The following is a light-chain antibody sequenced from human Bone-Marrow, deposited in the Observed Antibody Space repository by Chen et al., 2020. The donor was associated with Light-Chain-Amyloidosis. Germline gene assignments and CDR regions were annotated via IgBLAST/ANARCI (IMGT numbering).Light chain of an antibody. CDR2: EVS. CDR1: SSDVGSYNL. Sequence: QSALTQPAPVSWSPVQSITIPCTGPSSDVGSYNLVSWYQQHPGKAPKLMIYEVSKRPSGVSNRFSGSKSGNTASLTISGLQAEDEADYYCCSYAGSSTHVVFGGGTKLTVL. V-gene: IGLV2-23*02. J-gene: IGLJ2*01. CDR3: CSYAGSSTHVV.